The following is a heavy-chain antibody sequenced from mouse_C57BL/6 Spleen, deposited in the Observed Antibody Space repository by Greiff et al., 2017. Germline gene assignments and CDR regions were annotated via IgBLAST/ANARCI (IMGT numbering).Heavy chain of an antibody. Sequence: EVKLQESGPGLVKPSQSLSLTCSVTGYSITSGYYWNWIRQFPGNKLEWMGYISYDGSNNYNPSLKNRISITRDTSKNQFFLKLNSVTTEDTATYYCARDGVTTVVAHWYFDVWGTGTTVTVSS. D-gene: IGHD1-1*01. CDR2: ISYDGSN. J-gene: IGHJ1*03. V-gene: IGHV3-6*01. CDR3: ARDGVTTVVAHWYFDV. CDR1: GYSITSGYY.